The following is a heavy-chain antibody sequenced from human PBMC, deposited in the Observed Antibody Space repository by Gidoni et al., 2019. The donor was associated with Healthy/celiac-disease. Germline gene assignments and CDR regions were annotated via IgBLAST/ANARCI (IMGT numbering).Heavy chain of an antibody. CDR2: IYYSVST. CDR1: GGSISSSSYY. J-gene: IGHJ5*02. Sequence: QLQLQESGPGLVKPSETLSLTCTVSGGSISSSSYYWGWIRQPPGKGLEWIGSIYYSVSTYYNPSLKSRVTISVDTSKNQFSLKLSSVTAADTAVYYCARQVTMVRGPRWFDPWGQGTLVTVSS. V-gene: IGHV4-39*01. D-gene: IGHD3-10*01. CDR3: ARQVTMVRGPRWFDP.